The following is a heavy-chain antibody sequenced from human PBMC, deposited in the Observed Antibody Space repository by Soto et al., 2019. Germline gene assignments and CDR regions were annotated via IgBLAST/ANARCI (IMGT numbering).Heavy chain of an antibody. Sequence: PGGSLRLSCAASGFTVSGNYMSWVRQAPGKGLEWVSVIYSGGSTYYADSVKGRFTISRDNSKNTLYLQMNSLRAEDTAVYYCAREKHLRITMFGVVPDAFDIWGQGTMVTVSS. CDR3: AREKHLRITMFGVVPDAFDI. CDR2: IYSGGST. D-gene: IGHD3-3*01. J-gene: IGHJ3*02. V-gene: IGHV3-53*01. CDR1: GFTVSGNY.